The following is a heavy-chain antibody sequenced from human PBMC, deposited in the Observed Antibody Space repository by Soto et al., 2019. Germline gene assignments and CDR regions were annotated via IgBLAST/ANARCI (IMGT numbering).Heavy chain of an antibody. V-gene: IGHV2-5*02. J-gene: IGHJ4*02. CDR2: IYWDDDQ. CDR1: GFSLTTSCVG. CDR3: AHRVLRTVFGLVTTTAIYFDF. Sequence: QITLNESGPTQVKPRQTLTLTCTFSGFSLTTSCVGVGWIRQSPGKAPEWLALIYWDDDQRYSPSLKSRLTITTDTSKNQVVLTMADLDPADTATYYCAHRVLRTVFGLVTTTAIYFDFWGQGTPVAVSS. D-gene: IGHD3-3*01.